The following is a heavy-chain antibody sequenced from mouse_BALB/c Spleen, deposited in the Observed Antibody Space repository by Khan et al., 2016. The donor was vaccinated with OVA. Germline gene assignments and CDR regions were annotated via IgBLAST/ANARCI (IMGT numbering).Heavy chain of an antibody. D-gene: IGHD2-10*01. J-gene: IGHJ4*01. CDR1: GYTFTNYG. V-gene: IGHV9-1*02. CDR2: INTYTGEP. Sequence: QVQLKQSGPELKKPGETVKISCKASGYTFTNYGMNWVKQAPGKGLKWMGWINTYTGEPTYADDFKGRFAFSLETSASTAYLQINNLKNEDMATYFCARPPYFSYVMVYWGQGTSVTVSS. CDR3: ARPPYFSYVMVY.